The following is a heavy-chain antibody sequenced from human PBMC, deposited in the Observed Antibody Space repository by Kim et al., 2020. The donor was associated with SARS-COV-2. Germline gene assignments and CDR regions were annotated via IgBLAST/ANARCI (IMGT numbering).Heavy chain of an antibody. CDR2: IFTSGIT. J-gene: IGHJ3*02. V-gene: IGHV4-61*02. D-gene: IGHD5-12*01. CDR1: GGSINSGPYY. CDR3: ARGDTVATYAFQI. Sequence: SETLSLTCTVPGGSINSGPYYWTWIRQPAGKGLELIGRIFTSGITNYNPSLKTRVTISLDTSENQFSLKLTSVTAADAGVYYCARGDTVATYAFQIWGQGTMVTVSS.